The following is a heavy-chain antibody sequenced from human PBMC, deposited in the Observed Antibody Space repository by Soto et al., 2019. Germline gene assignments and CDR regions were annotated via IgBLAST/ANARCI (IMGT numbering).Heavy chain of an antibody. Sequence: QEELVQSGAEVKKPGSSVNVSCKASGGTFARYSITWVRQAPGQRLGWMGEIIPLLKTVNYAQKFQGRVTITGDRSTSTVYMALSRLRSDDTAVYYCARDPVDLFGYMDVWGHGTTVTVS. CDR3: ARDPVDLFGYMDV. CDR2: IIPLLKTV. CDR1: GGTFARYS. J-gene: IGHJ6*02. D-gene: IGHD6-25*01. V-gene: IGHV1-69*06.